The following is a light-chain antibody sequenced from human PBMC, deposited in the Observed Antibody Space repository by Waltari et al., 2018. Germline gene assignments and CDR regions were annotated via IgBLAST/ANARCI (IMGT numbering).Light chain of an antibody. CDR2: RNN. CDR1: SPNIRTYY. J-gene: IGLJ2*01. V-gene: IGLV1-47*01. Sequence: QSVLTQPPSASGTPGQRVTITCSGSSPNIRTYYVYWYHQLPGTAPKLLIYRNNQRPSGVPDRFSGSKSGTSASLAISGLRSEDEADYYCAVWDDSLTGQVIFGGGTKLTVL. CDR3: AVWDDSLTGQVI.